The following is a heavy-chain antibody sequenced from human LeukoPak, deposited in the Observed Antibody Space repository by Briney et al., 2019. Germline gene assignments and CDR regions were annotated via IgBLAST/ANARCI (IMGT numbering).Heavy chain of an antibody. V-gene: IGHV5-51*01. CDR1: GYSFTTYW. CDR2: IYPGDSDT. J-gene: IGHJ4*02. D-gene: IGHD3-22*01. CDR3: ATSSGGRYFDY. Sequence: GESLKISCKGSGYSFTTYWIGWVRQMPGKGLEWMGIIYPGDSDTKYSPSFQGQVTISADKSINAAYLQWSSLKASDTAMYYCATSSGGRYFDYWGQGTLVTVSS.